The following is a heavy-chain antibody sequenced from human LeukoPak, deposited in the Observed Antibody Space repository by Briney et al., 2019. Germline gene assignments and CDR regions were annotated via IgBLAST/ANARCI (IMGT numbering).Heavy chain of an antibody. CDR2: INAGNGNT. D-gene: IGHD3-3*01. CDR3: ARGVLRFFPNWFDP. V-gene: IGHV1-3*03. Sequence: ASVKVSCKASGYTFTSYAIHWVRQAPGQRLERMGWINAGNGNTKYSQEFQGRVTITRDTSARTAYMELSSLRSEDMAVYYCARGVLRFFPNWFDPWGQGTLVTVSS. J-gene: IGHJ5*02. CDR1: GYTFTSYA.